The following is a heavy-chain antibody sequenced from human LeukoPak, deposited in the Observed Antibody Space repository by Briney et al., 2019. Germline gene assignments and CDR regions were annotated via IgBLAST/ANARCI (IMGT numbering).Heavy chain of an antibody. J-gene: IGHJ6*02. D-gene: IGHD6-13*01. CDR1: GGSFSGYY. CDR3: ARDRTLAAAGYYYYYGMDV. Sequence: SETLSLTCAVYGGSFSGYYWSWIRQPPGKGLEWIGEINHSGSTNYNPSLKSRVTISVDTSKNQFSLKLSSVTAADTAVYYCARDRTLAAAGYYYYYGMDVWGQGTTVTVSS. CDR2: INHSGST. V-gene: IGHV4-34*01.